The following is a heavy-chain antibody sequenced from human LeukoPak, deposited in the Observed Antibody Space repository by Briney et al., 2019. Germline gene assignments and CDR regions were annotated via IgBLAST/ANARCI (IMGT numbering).Heavy chain of an antibody. J-gene: IGHJ4*02. D-gene: IGHD1-20*01. CDR3: ARRMTGTTSDSYDY. V-gene: IGHV4-39*01. Sequence: SETLSLTCTVSGGSISSSSYYWGWIRQPPGKGLEWIGSIYYSGSTYYNPSLKSRVSISVDTSKNQFYLKVIAVTAADTAVYYCARRMTGTTSDSYDYWGQGTLVTVSS. CDR2: IYYSGST. CDR1: GGSISSSSYY.